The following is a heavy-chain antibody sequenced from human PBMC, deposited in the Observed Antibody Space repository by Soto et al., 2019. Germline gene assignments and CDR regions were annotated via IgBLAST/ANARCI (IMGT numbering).Heavy chain of an antibody. CDR2: VYYGGTT. D-gene: IGHD3-22*01. Sequence: SETLSLTCTVSGASINNNDYYWSWIRQTPGKGLEWIGSVYYGGTTYYSPSLESRVTISVDTSKNQLSLRLNSVTAADTALFYCVRQGYYYDRSGPYYFDSWGQGIPVTVSS. CDR3: VRQGYYYDRSGPYYFDS. CDR1: GASINNNDYY. V-gene: IGHV4-39*01. J-gene: IGHJ4*02.